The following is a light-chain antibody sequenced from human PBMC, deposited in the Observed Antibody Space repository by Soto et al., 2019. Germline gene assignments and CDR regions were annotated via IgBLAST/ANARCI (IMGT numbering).Light chain of an antibody. Sequence: EIVMTQSPATLSVSPGERATLSCRASQSVNSNLAWYRQKPGQAPRLLISDASTRATGVPARFSGSGSGTEFTLTISSLQAEDVAVYYCHQYHNPPYTFGQGTKLEIK. CDR3: HQYHNPPYT. V-gene: IGKV3-15*01. CDR1: QSVNSN. J-gene: IGKJ2*01. CDR2: DAS.